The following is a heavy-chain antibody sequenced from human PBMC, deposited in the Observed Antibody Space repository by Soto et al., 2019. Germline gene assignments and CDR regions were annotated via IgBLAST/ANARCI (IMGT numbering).Heavy chain of an antibody. CDR1: GGSFSGYY. J-gene: IGHJ4*02. CDR2: INHSGST. D-gene: IGHD3-10*01. V-gene: IGHV4-34*01. Sequence: LSLTCAVYGGSFSGYYWSWIRQPPGKGLEWIGEINHSGSTNYNPSLKSRVTISVDTSKNQFSLKLSSVTAADTAVYYCARGGITMVRGVIKPSFDYWGQGTLVTVSS. CDR3: ARGGITMVRGVIKPSFDY.